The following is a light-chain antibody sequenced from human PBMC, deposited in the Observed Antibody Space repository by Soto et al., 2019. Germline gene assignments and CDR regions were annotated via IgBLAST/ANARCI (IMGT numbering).Light chain of an antibody. CDR2: DAS. J-gene: IGKJ3*01. CDR1: QTVSSSS. V-gene: IGKV3-20*01. Sequence: EKGVTQCPGTVTLSQGERATLSCRASQTVSSSSLAWYQQKPGQPPRLLIYDASSRPPGIPDRFSGSGSGTDFTLTIRRLEPEDFAVYYCQQSATFGPGTKVDIK. CDR3: QQSAT.